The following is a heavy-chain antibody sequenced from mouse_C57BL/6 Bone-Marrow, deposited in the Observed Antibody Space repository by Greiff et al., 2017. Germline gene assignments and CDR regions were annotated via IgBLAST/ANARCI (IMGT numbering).Heavy chain of an antibody. D-gene: IGHD4-1*01. V-gene: IGHV5-6*01. CDR3: ARHWDEYAMDY. CDR2: ISSGGSYT. CDR1: GFTFSSYG. Sequence: EVQRVESGGDLVKPGGSLKLSCAASGFTFSSYGMSWVRQTPNKRLEWVATISSGGSYTYYPDSVKGRFTISRDNAKNTRYLQMSSLKSEDTAVYSCARHWDEYAMDYWGQGTSVTVSS. J-gene: IGHJ4*01.